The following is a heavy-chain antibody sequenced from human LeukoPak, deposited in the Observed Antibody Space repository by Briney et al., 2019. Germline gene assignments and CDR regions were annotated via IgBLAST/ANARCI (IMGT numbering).Heavy chain of an antibody. V-gene: IGHV3-33*01. D-gene: IGHD1-26*01. J-gene: IGHJ4*02. CDR3: ARDIRGRGGGSYFDY. Sequence: GRSLRLSCAASGFTFSSYGMHWVRQAPGKGLEWVAVIWYDGSNKYYADSVKGRFTISRDNSKNTLYLQMNSLRAEDTAVYYCARDIRGRGGGSYFDYWGQGTLVTVSS. CDR2: IWYDGSNK. CDR1: GFTFSSYG.